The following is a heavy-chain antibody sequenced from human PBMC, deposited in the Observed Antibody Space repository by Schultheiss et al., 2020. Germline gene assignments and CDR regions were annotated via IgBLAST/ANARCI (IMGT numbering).Heavy chain of an antibody. D-gene: IGHD1-26*01. V-gene: IGHV3-30*03. Sequence: GESLKISCAASGFTFTSNSMHWVRQAPGKGLEWVAVISYDGSNKYYADSVKGRFTISRDNSKNTLYLQLNSLTAEDSAVYYCARDKGYSGTYTTILDYWGQGTRVTVSS. CDR2: ISYDGSNK. J-gene: IGHJ4*02. CDR1: GFTFTSNS. CDR3: ARDKGYSGTYTTILDY.